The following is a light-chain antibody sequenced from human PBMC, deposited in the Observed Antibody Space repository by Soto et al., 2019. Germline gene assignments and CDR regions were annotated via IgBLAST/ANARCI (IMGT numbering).Light chain of an antibody. CDR3: QQYNSYSPLMYT. V-gene: IGKV1-5*03. J-gene: IGKJ2*01. CDR2: KAS. CDR1: QRISSW. Sequence: DNQMTQSPSTLSASVGDRVTITCRASQRISSWLAWYQQKPGKAPKLLIYKASSLESGVPSRFSGSGSGTEFTLTISSLQPDDFATYYCQQYNSYSPLMYTFGQGTKLEIK.